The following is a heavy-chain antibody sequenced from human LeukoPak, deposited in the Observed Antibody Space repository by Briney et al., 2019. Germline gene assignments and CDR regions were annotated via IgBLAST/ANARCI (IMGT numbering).Heavy chain of an antibody. V-gene: IGHV3-30-3*01. CDR1: GFTFSSYA. J-gene: IGHJ6*02. D-gene: IGHD6-19*01. Sequence: PGRSLRLSCAASGFTFSSYAMRWVRQAPGKGLEWVAVISYDGSNKYYADSVKGRFTISRDNSKNTLYLQMNSLRAEDTAVYYCARDGAVAGTGYYYGMDVWGQGTTVTVSS. CDR3: ARDGAVAGTGYYYGMDV. CDR2: ISYDGSNK.